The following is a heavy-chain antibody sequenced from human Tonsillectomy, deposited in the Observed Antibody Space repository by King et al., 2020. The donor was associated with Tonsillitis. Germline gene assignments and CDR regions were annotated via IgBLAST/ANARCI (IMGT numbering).Heavy chain of an antibody. Sequence: VQLVESGAEVKKPGASVKVSCKASGYTFTNYYMHWVRQAPGQGLEWMGIINPSGGSTSYAQKFQGRVTMTRDTSTSTVYMELSSLRSEDTAVYYCARDPSSSWSTDEFDIWGQGTMVTVSS. J-gene: IGHJ3*02. CDR3: ARDPSSSWSTDEFDI. CDR2: INPSGGST. V-gene: IGHV1-46*03. D-gene: IGHD6-13*01. CDR1: GYTFTNYY.